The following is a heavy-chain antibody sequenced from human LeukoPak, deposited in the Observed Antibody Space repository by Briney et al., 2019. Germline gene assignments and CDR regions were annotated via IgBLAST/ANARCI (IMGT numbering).Heavy chain of an antibody. J-gene: IGHJ3*02. CDR3: ARMNGLRYFDAFDI. CDR2: ISTYNDNT. D-gene: IGHD2-8*01. V-gene: IGHV1-18*01. CDR1: GYTFTNYG. Sequence: GASVKVSCKTSGYTFTNYGISWVRQAPGQGLEWMGWISTYNDNTNYAQKLQGRVTLTADTSTSTVYMELRSLISDDTAVYYCARMNGLRYFDAFDIWGQGTMVTVSS.